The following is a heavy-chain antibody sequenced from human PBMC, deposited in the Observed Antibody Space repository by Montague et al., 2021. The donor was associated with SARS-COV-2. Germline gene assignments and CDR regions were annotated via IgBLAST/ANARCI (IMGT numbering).Heavy chain of an antibody. CDR1: GFTFSSYA. D-gene: IGHD6-13*01. Sequence: SLRLSCAASGFTFSSYAMNWVRQAPGKGLEWVSAISSSGSTTYYADSVKGRFTISRDNAKNTLYLQMNSLRAEDTAVYYCARDGSSWYRGYYCGLDVWGQGTMVTVSS. J-gene: IGHJ6*02. CDR3: ARDGSSWYRGYYCGLDV. V-gene: IGHV3-48*03. CDR2: ISSSGSTT.